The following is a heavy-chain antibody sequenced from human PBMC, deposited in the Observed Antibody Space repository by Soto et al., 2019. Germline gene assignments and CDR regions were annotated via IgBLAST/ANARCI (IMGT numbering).Heavy chain of an antibody. J-gene: IGHJ3*02. CDR2: IYSGGGGST. V-gene: IGHV3-53*01. CDR1: GFTVSSNY. CDR3: AREEGRNAFDI. Sequence: EVQLVESGGGLIQPGGSLRLSCAASGFTVSSNYMSWVRQAPGKGLEWVSVIYSGGGGSTYYADSVKGRFTISRDNCKNTLYLQMNSLRAEDTAVYYCAREEGRNAFDIWGQGTMVTVSS.